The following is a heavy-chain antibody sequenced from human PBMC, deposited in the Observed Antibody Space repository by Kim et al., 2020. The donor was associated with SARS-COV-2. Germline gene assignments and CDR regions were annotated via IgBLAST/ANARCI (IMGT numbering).Heavy chain of an antibody. D-gene: IGHD3-16*01. CDR1: GFTFSWYG. Sequence: GGSLRLSCEATGFTFSWYGFHWARQGPGKGREGVAVLGRDGGNINYADPVKGRFTISRDNSKNTLYLQMDSLRVEDTAVYYCARDLSWGKSGDVWGQGTTVIVSS. V-gene: IGHV3-33*01. J-gene: IGHJ6*02. CDR2: LGRDGGNI. CDR3: ARDLSWGKSGDV.